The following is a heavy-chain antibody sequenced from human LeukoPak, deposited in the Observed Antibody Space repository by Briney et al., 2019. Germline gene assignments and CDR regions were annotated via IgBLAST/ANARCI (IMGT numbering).Heavy chain of an antibody. J-gene: IGHJ4*02. Sequence: SETLSLTCTVCGGSISSYYWSWIRQPPGKGLEWIGYVHYSGSTNYNPSLKSRATISLDTSKNQFSLKLSSVTAAATAVFYCATADRGVFDDWGQGTLVTVSS. CDR3: ATADRGVFDD. D-gene: IGHD1-14*01. CDR2: VHYSGST. CDR1: GGSISSYY. V-gene: IGHV4-59*01.